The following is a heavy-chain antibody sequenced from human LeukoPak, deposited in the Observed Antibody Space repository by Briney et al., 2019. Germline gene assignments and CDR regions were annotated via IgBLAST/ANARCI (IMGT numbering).Heavy chain of an antibody. Sequence: SETLSLTCTDSGGSISSYYWSWIRQPPGKGLEWIGYIYYSGSTNYNPSLKSRVTISVDTSKNQFSLKLSSVTAADTAVYYCARGYYYYGMDVWGQGTTVTVPS. V-gene: IGHV4-59*01. J-gene: IGHJ6*02. CDR2: IYYSGST. CDR1: GGSISSYY. CDR3: ARGYYYYGMDV.